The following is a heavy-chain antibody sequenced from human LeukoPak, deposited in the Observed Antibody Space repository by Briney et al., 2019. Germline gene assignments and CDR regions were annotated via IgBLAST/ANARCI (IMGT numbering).Heavy chain of an antibody. V-gene: IGHV4-59*12. CDR3: ARWGSNLNTYYYDSSGPNWFDP. Sequence: PSETLSLTCTVSGGSISSYYWSWIRQPPGKGLEWIGYIYYSGSTNYNPSLKSRVTISVDTSKNQFSLKLSSVTAADTAVYYCARWGSNLNTYYYDSSGPNWFDPWGQGTLVTVSS. D-gene: IGHD3-22*01. CDR1: GGSISSYY. CDR2: IYYSGST. J-gene: IGHJ5*02.